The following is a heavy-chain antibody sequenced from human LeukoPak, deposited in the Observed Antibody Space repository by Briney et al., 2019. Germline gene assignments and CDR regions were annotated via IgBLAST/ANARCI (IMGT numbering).Heavy chain of an antibody. Sequence: ASVKVSCKASGYTFTSYGISWVRQAPGQGLEWMGWISAYNGNTNYAQKLQGRVTMTTDTSTSTAYMELRSLRSDDTAVYYCARDVSIAVASTKYFDYWGQGTLATVSS. CDR2: ISAYNGNT. D-gene: IGHD6-19*01. CDR1: GYTFTSYG. J-gene: IGHJ4*02. CDR3: ARDVSIAVASTKYFDY. V-gene: IGHV1-18*01.